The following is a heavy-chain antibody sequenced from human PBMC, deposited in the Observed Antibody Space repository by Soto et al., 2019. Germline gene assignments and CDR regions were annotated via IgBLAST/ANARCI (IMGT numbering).Heavy chain of an antibody. CDR1: GFTFSSYS. CDR3: ARGPYGDAFDI. J-gene: IGHJ3*02. D-gene: IGHD4-17*01. CDR2: ISSSSSTI. V-gene: IGHV3-48*01. Sequence: EVQLVESGGGLVQPGGSLRLSCAASGFTFSSYSMNWVRQAPGKGLEWVSYISSSSSTIYYADSVKGRFTISRDNAKNSLYLQMNSLRAEDTAVYYCARGPYGDAFDIWGQGTMVTVSS.